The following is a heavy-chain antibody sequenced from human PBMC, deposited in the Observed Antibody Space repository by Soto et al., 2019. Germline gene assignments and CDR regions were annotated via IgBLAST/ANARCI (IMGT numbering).Heavy chain of an antibody. V-gene: IGHV3-30*18. J-gene: IGHJ4*02. CDR3: AKDRSDMAMTALGY. CDR1: EFNFSSYG. D-gene: IGHD5-18*01. Sequence: VVSLRLSCAASEFNFSSYGMHWVRQAPGKGLEWVAVISYDGSNKYYADSVKGRFTISRDNSKNTLYLQMNSLRAEDTAVYYCAKDRSDMAMTALGYWGQGTLVTGSS. CDR2: ISYDGSNK.